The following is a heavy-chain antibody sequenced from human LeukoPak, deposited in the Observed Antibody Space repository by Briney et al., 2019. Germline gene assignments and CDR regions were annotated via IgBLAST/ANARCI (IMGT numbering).Heavy chain of an antibody. CDR2: INPNSGGT. CDR1: GYTFTGQY. V-gene: IGHV1-2*02. CDR3: ATEVGVATESGEYFQQ. Sequence: GASVKVSCKASGYTFTGQYIYWVRQAPGQGLEWIGWINPNSGGTNYAQKFQGRVTMTRDTSIIYMELNRLRSDDTAVYYCATEVGVATESGEYFQQWGQGTLVIVSS. D-gene: IGHD3-3*01. J-gene: IGHJ1*01.